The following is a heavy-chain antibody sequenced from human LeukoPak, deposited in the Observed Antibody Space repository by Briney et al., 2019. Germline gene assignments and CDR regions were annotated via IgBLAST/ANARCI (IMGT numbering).Heavy chain of an antibody. CDR1: GYTFTSYA. J-gene: IGHJ3*02. CDR3: ARVEENGMIVVLWTRGDGAFDI. V-gene: IGHV1-18*01. CDR2: ISAYNGNT. Sequence: ASVKVSCKASGYTFTSYAMHWVRQAPGQRLEWMGWISAYNGNTNYAQKLQGRVTMTTDTSTSTAYMELRSLRSDDTAVYYCARVEENGMIVVLWTRGDGAFDIWGQGTMVTVSS. D-gene: IGHD3-22*01.